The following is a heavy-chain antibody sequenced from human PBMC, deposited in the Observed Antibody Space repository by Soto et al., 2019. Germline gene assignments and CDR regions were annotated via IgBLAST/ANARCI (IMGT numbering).Heavy chain of an antibody. CDR1: GYSFTNYW. CDR2: IYPDDSDT. J-gene: IGHJ5*02. Sequence: PGESLKISCKGSGYSFTNYWIGWVRQMPGKGLEWMGMIYPDDSDTKYSPSFQGQVTFSADKSINTAYLQWSSLKASHTAIYYCARLEWLSLPAWFAPWGQGTLVTVSS. V-gene: IGHV5-51*01. D-gene: IGHD3-3*01. CDR3: ARLEWLSLPAWFAP.